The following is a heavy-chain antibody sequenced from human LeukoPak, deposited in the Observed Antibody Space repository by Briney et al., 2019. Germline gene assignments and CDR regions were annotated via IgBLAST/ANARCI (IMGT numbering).Heavy chain of an antibody. D-gene: IGHD3-10*01. CDR2: INSDGSTA. V-gene: IGHV3-74*01. CDR3: ARSRPLRGVTVDY. J-gene: IGHJ4*02. Sequence: GGSLRLSCAASGFTFSSYWMHWVRQAPGKGLVWVSRINSDGSTASYADSVKGRFTISRDNAKNTLSLQMNSLRDEDTAVYYCARSRPLRGVTVDYWGQGTLVTVSS. CDR1: GFTFSSYW.